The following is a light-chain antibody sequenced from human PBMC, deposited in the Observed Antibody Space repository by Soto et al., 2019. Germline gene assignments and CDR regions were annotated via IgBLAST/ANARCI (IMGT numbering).Light chain of an antibody. V-gene: IGKV3-20*01. CDR3: QQYSSLWT. CDR2: GAS. Sequence: EIVLTQSPGTLSLSPGERATLSCRASQSVSSRYLAWYQQKPGQAPRLLIYGASSRATGIPDRFSGSGSGTDFTLSISRLEPEDFAVYYCQQYSSLWTFGQGTKVDIK. CDR1: QSVSSRY. J-gene: IGKJ1*01.